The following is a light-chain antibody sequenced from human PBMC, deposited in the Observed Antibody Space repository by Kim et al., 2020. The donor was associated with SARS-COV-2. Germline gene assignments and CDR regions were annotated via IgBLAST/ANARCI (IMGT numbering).Light chain of an antibody. CDR2: GYT. CDR3: QSYESSLTASV. Sequence: VTVSCTGSSCDIGACNCVHWYQHLPGTAPNLLIYGYTNRPSGAPDRFSGSKSGTSASLTITGLQAEDEADYYCQSYESSLTASVFGRGTQLTVL. V-gene: IGLV1-40*01. CDR1: SCDIGACNC. J-gene: IGLJ2*01.